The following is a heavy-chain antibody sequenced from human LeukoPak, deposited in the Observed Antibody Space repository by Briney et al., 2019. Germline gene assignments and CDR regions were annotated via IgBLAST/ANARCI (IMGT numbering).Heavy chain of an antibody. CDR1: GGFISRNSFY. CDR3: ARVVPAAEYYYYYYGMDV. V-gene: IGHV4-39*07. J-gene: IGHJ6*02. CDR2: IYYSGTT. Sequence: SETLSLTCTVSGGFISRNSFYWGWIRQPPGKGLEWIGSIYYSGTTYYNPSLKSRVTISVDRSKNQFSLKLSSVTAADTAVYYCARVVPAAEYYYYYYGMDVWGQGTTVTVSS. D-gene: IGHD2-2*01.